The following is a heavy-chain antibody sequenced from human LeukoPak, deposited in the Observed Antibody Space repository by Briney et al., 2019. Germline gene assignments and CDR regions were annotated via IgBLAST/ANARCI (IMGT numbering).Heavy chain of an antibody. D-gene: IGHD6-6*01. CDR1: GFTFSSYS. V-gene: IGHV3-21*01. Sequence: GGSLRLSCAASGFTFSSYSMNWVRQAPGKGLEWVSSISSSSSYIYYADSVKGRFTISRDNSKNTLYLQMNSLRAEDTAVYYCAREIAARLDYWGQGTLVTVSS. CDR2: ISSSSSYI. CDR3: AREIAARLDY. J-gene: IGHJ4*02.